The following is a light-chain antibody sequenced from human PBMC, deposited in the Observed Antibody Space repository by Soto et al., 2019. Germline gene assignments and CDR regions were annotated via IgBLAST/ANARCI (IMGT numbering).Light chain of an antibody. CDR1: QSVDSSY. CDR2: GTS. V-gene: IGKV3-20*01. Sequence: ENVLTQSPGTLSLSPGERATLSCGASQSVDSSYLAWYQQKPGQAPRLLIYGTSSRATGIPDRFSGSGSGTDFTLTINKLEPEDFAVYYCQHYGSSIYTFGQGTKLEIK. CDR3: QHYGSSIYT. J-gene: IGKJ2*01.